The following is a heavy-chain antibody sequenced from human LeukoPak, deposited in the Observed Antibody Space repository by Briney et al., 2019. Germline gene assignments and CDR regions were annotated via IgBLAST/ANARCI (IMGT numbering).Heavy chain of an antibody. J-gene: IGHJ4*02. Sequence: GESLKISCKASGYSFTSYWIAWVRQMPGKGLEWIGIIYPGDSDTRYSPSFQGQVTISVDKSISTAYLQWSSLKASDTAMYYCARDKSGSASGSGRYDYWGQGTLVTVSS. CDR2: IYPGDSDT. D-gene: IGHD1-26*01. CDR3: ARDKSGSASGSGRYDY. V-gene: IGHV5-51*01. CDR1: GYSFTSYW.